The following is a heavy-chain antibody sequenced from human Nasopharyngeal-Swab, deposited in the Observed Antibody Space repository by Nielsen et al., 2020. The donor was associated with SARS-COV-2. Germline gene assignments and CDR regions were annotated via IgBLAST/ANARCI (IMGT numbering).Heavy chain of an antibody. CDR2: IIPILGIA. D-gene: IGHD5-24*01. J-gene: IGHJ4*02. CDR3: ARGDGRYYFDN. CDR1: GGTFTSYA. V-gene: IGHV1-69*10. Sequence: SVNLSCKASGGTFTSYAISWVRQAPGQGLEWMGGIIPILGIANYAQKFQGRVTITADKSTSTAYMELSSLRSEDTAVYYCARGDGRYYFDNWGQGTLVNVSS.